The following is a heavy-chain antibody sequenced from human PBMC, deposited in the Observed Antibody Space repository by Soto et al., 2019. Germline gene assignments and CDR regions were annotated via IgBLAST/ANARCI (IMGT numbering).Heavy chain of an antibody. CDR2: ITPMFGTP. V-gene: IGHV1-69*05. CDR3: ARVRVTTDPPHWFDP. Sequence: SVKVSCKASGGTFSRYTITWVRQAPGQGLEWMGGITPMFGTPNYAQKFQGRVTMTTDTSTNTAYMELRSLRSDDTAVYYCARVRVTTDPPHWFDPWGQGTLVTVSS. D-gene: IGHD3-10*01. CDR1: GGTFSRYT. J-gene: IGHJ5*02.